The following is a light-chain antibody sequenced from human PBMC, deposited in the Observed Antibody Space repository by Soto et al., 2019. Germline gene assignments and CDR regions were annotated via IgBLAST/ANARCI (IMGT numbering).Light chain of an antibody. CDR2: EVS. V-gene: IGLV2-14*01. Sequence: QSVLTQPASVSGSPGQSITISCTGTRRDLGGYNYVSWYQHHPGKAPKLMIYEVSNRPSGVSSRFSVSKSGNTASLTISGLQAEDEADYSCTSYTSSSTQVVGGGTKLTV. CDR3: TSYTSSSTQV. CDR1: RRDLGGYNY. J-gene: IGLJ2*01.